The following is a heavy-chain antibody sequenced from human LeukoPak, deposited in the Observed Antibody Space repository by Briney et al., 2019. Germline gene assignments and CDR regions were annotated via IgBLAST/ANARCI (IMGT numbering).Heavy chain of an antibody. CDR2: ISSSSSTI. V-gene: IGHV3-48*01. CDR1: GLTFSSYS. CDR3: AREFMGADDAFDI. Sequence: PGGSLRLSCAASGLTFSSYSMNWVRQAPGKGLEWVSYISSSSSTIYYADSVKGRFTISRDNAKNSLYLQMNSLRAEDTAVYYCAREFMGADDAFDIWGQGTMVTVSS. J-gene: IGHJ3*02. D-gene: IGHD1-26*01.